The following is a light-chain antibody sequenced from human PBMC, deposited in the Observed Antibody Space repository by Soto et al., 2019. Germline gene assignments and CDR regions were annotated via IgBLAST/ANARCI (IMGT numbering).Light chain of an antibody. Sequence: QSVLTQSPSASASLGASVKLTCTLSSGHSSYAIAWHQQQPEKGPRYLMKLNSDGSHSRGDGIPDRFSGSSSGAERYLTIPHLPSGEEGDYFRPTLGTGIHVFGTGTKVTVL. CDR1: SGHSSYA. CDR2: LNSDGSH. CDR3: PTLGTGIHV. V-gene: IGLV4-69*01. J-gene: IGLJ1*01.